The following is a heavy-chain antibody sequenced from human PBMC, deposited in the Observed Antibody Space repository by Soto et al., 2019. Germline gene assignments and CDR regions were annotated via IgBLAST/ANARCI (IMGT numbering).Heavy chain of an antibody. D-gene: IGHD3-16*02. CDR3: ARDFDYYDYIWGSYRRGAFDI. CDR2: ISSSSSTI. V-gene: IGHV3-48*01. CDR1: GFTFSSYS. J-gene: IGHJ3*02. Sequence: GGSLRLSCAASGFTFSSYSMNWVRQAPGKGLEWVSYISSSSSTIYYADSVKGRFTISRDNAKNSLYLQMNSLRAEDTAVYYCARDFDYYDYIWGSYRRGAFDIWGQGTMVTVSS.